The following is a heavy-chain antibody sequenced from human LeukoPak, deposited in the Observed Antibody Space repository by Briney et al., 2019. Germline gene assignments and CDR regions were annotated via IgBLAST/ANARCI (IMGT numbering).Heavy chain of an antibody. Sequence: PSETLSLTYTVSGGSISSGGYYWSWIRQPPGKGLEWIGYIYHSGSTYYNPSLKSRVTISVDRSKNQFSLKLSSVTAADTAVYYCARVLSTSSDFDYWGQGTLVTVSS. CDR3: ARVLSTSSDFDY. CDR2: IYHSGST. CDR1: GGSISSGGYY. J-gene: IGHJ4*02. D-gene: IGHD2-2*01. V-gene: IGHV4-30-2*01.